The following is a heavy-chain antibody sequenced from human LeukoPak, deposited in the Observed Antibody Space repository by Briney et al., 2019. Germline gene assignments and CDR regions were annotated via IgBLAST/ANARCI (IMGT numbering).Heavy chain of an antibody. CDR2: IHTSGTT. Sequence: SETLSLTCTVSGGSMSSYYWSFIRQPAGKGLEWIGRIHTSGTTYYNPSLKSRVTMSVDTPKNQFSLRLTSVTAADTAVYYCARGDYYDGGGRNWFDPWGQGTLVTVSS. V-gene: IGHV4-4*07. CDR1: GGSMSSYY. D-gene: IGHD3-16*01. J-gene: IGHJ5*02. CDR3: ARGDYYDGGGRNWFDP.